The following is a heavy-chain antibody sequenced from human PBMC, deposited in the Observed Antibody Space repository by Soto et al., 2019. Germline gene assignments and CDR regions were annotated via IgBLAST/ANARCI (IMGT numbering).Heavy chain of an antibody. CDR1: GVTFSNYL. V-gene: IGHV3-74*01. Sequence: QPGGSLRLSCAASGVTFSNYLMHWVRQVPGKGLVWVSRINEDGTYRSYADFAKGRFTISRDNAKNTVYLQMNSLSAEDTAVYYCARDFTPAFNPGDDLDYWGQRTLVTVSS. CDR2: INEDGTYR. J-gene: IGHJ4*02. CDR3: ARDFTPAFNPGDDLDY. D-gene: IGHD1-1*01.